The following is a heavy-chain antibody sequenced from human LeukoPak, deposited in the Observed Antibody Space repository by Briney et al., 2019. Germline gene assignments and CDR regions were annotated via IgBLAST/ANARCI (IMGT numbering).Heavy chain of an antibody. Sequence: SVRVSCKASGFTFTSSAVQRVRQARGQRLEWIGWIVVGSGNTNYAQKFQERVTITRDMSTSTAYMELSSLRSEDTAVYYCAAGYRSSWYLGMNYWGQGTLVTVSS. CDR3: AAGYRSSWYLGMNY. V-gene: IGHV1-58*01. D-gene: IGHD6-13*01. J-gene: IGHJ4*02. CDR1: GFTFTSSA. CDR2: IVVGSGNT.